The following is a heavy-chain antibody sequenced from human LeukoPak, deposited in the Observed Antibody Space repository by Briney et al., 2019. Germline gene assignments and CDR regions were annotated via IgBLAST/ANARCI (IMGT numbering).Heavy chain of an antibody. Sequence: GSLRLSCAASGFTFSDYYMTWIRQAPGKGLEWVSYISSGSTTIYYADSVKGRFTISRDNAKNSVYLLMNSLRAEDTAVYYCARDPPYDAFDIWGQGTMVTVSS. CDR1: GFTFSDYY. CDR3: ARDPPYDAFDI. J-gene: IGHJ3*02. CDR2: ISSGSTTI. V-gene: IGHV3-11*01.